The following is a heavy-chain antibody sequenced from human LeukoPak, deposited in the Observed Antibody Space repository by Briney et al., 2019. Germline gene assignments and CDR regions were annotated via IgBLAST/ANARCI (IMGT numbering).Heavy chain of an antibody. J-gene: IGHJ3*02. CDR3: ARKTEKDYYDSSGYYYDYDAFDI. CDR1: GGSISSYY. CDR2: IYYSGST. V-gene: IGHV4-59*01. D-gene: IGHD3-22*01. Sequence: SETLSLTCTVSGGSISSYYWSWIRQPPGKGLEWIGYIYYSGSTNYNPSLKSRVTISVDTSKNQFSLKLSSVTAADTAVYYCARKTEKDYYDSSGYYYDYDAFDIWGQGTMVTVSS.